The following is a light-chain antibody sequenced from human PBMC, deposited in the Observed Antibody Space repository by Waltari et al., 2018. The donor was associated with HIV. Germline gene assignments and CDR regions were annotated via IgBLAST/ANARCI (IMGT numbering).Light chain of an antibody. CDR1: RSMAGN. Sequence: EIVMTQSPATLSVSPGERATLSCRDSRSMAGNLAWYQPKPGQAPRLLIYGASTRGTGGPARFSGSGSETDFSLTISSVQSEDFAVYYCQQYGNSGPYTFGQGSKLEI. J-gene: IGKJ2*01. CDR3: QQYGNSGPYT. V-gene: IGKV3-15*01. CDR2: GAS.